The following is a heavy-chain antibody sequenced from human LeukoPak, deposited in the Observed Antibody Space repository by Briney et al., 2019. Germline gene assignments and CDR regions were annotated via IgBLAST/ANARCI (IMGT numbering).Heavy chain of an antibody. Sequence: GGSLRLSCAASGFTFSSHSMNWVRQAPGKGLEWVSSISSSSSNTYYADSVKGRFTISRDNAKNSLYLQMNSLRAEDTAVYYCVRHPSARFDFWGQGTLVTVSS. V-gene: IGHV3-21*01. CDR2: ISSSSSNT. CDR3: VRHPSARFDF. CDR1: GFTFSSHS. J-gene: IGHJ4*02.